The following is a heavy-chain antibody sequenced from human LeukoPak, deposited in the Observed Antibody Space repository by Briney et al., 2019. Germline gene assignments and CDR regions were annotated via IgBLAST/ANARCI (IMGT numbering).Heavy chain of an antibody. V-gene: IGHV3-21*01. CDR1: GFTFSSYS. CDR3: ARVRALRVYYYYGMDV. Sequence: GGSLRLSCAASGFTFSSYSMNWVRQAPGKGLEWVSSISSSRSYIYYADSVKGRFTISRDNAKNSLYLQMNSLRAEDTAVYYCARVRALRVYYYYGMDVWGQGTTVTVSS. J-gene: IGHJ6*02. CDR2: ISSSRSYI.